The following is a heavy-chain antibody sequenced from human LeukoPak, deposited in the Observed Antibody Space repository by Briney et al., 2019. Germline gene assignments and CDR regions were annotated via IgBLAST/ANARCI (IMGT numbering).Heavy chain of an antibody. CDR2: ISYDGSNK. CDR1: GFTFSSYA. CDR3: ARDEGDYIETYYFDY. J-gene: IGHJ4*02. D-gene: IGHD4-11*01. V-gene: IGHV3-30-3*01. Sequence: GGSLRLSCAASGFTFSSYAMHWVRQAPGKGLEWVAVISYDGSNKYYADSVKGRFTISRDNSKNTLYLQMNSLRAEDTAVYYCARDEGDYIETYYFDYWGQGTLVTVSS.